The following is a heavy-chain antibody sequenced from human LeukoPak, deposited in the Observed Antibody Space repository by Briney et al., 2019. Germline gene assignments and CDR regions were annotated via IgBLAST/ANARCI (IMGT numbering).Heavy chain of an antibody. CDR1: GFTFSSYG. D-gene: IGHD3-22*01. CDR2: ISYDGSNK. J-gene: IGHJ3*02. Sequence: GGSLRLSCAASGFTFSSYGMHWVRQAPGKGLGWVAVISYDGSNKYYADSVKGRFTISRDNSKNTLYLQMNSLRAEDTAVYCCAKFPRDYYDSSGYLYAFDIWGQGTVVTVSS. CDR3: AKFPRDYYDSSGYLYAFDI. V-gene: IGHV3-30*18.